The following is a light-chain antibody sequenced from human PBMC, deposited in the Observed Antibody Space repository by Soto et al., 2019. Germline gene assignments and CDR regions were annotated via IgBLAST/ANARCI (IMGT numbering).Light chain of an antibody. CDR2: KAS. V-gene: IGKV1-5*03. Sequence: DIQMTQSPSTLSASVGDRVTITCRASQSITNWLAWYQQKPGKAPKVLIYKASTLESGVPSRFSGSGSGTEFTLTISSLQPYDFATYYCQQYNGYSRTFGQGTKLEIK. J-gene: IGKJ2*01. CDR3: QQYNGYSRT. CDR1: QSITNW.